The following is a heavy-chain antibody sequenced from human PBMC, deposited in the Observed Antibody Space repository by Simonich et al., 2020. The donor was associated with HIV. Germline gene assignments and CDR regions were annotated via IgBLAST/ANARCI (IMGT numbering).Heavy chain of an antibody. CDR2: FYLIGST. D-gene: IGHD4-17*01. V-gene: IGHV4-38-2*01. J-gene: IGHJ4*02. CDR3: YGDYGEYYFDH. CDR1: GYSISSGYN. Sequence: QWQLQESGPGLVKPSETLFLTCAVSGYSISSGYNWGWNRQPPGKGLEWSGIFYLIGSTYYNPSRKSRVTISVDTSKNQFSLKMSSLTAADTAVYYCYGDYGEYYFDHWSQGTLVTVSS.